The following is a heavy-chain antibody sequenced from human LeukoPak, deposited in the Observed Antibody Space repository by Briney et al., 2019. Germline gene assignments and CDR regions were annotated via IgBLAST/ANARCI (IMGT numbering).Heavy chain of an antibody. CDR1: GYTFTSYY. V-gene: IGHV1-46*01. CDR2: INPSGGST. J-gene: IGHJ4*02. Sequence: VASVKVSFTASGYTFTSYYMHWGGQAPGQGGERMGIINPSGGSTSYAQKFQGRVTMTRDMSTSTVYMELSSLRSEDTAVYYCASTLGTRGAFDYWGQGTLVTVSS. CDR3: ASTLGTRGAFDY. D-gene: IGHD7-27*01.